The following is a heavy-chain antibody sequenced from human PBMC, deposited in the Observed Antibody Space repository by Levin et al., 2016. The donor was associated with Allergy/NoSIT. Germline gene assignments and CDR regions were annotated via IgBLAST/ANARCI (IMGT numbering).Heavy chain of an antibody. CDR3: ARGYSTGSWAYYFDY. Sequence: WIRQPPGKGLEWVAVLSFVADNQYYSDSVKGRFTISRDNSKNTLYLQMDSLRSDDTAVYYCARGYSTGSWAYYFDYWGQGAQVTVSS. CDR2: LSFVADNQ. V-gene: IGHV3-30*03. D-gene: IGHD5-18*01. J-gene: IGHJ4*02.